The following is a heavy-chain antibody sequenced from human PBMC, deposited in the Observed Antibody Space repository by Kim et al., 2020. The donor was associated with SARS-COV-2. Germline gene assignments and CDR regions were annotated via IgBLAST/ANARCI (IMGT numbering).Heavy chain of an antibody. J-gene: IGHJ4*02. Sequence: SETLSLTCTVSGGSISSGGYYWSWIRQHPGKGLEWIGYIYYSGSTYYNPSLKSRVTISVGTSKNQFSLKLSSVTAADTAVYYCARAMWFGIPGDYWGQGTLVTVSS. D-gene: IGHD3-10*01. CDR2: IYYSGST. CDR3: ARAMWFGIPGDY. V-gene: IGHV4-31*03. CDR1: GGSISSGGYY.